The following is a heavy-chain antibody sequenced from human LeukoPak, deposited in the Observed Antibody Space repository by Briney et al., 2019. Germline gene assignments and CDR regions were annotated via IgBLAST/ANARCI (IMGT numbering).Heavy chain of an antibody. V-gene: IGHV4-59*01. D-gene: IGHD3-10*01. CDR3: ASSYYYGPGSYYGLVYFDY. CDR2: IYYSGST. J-gene: IGHJ4*02. CDR1: GGSISSYY. Sequence: PSETLSLTCTVSGGSISSYYWSWIRQPPGKGLEWLGYIYYSGSTNYNPSLKSRVTISVDTSKNQFSLKLSSVTAADTAVYYCASSYYYGPGSYYGLVYFDYWGQGTLVTVSS.